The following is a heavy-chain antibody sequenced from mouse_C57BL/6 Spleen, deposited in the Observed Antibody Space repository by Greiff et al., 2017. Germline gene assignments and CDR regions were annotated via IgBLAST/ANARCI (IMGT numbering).Heavy chain of an antibody. CDR2: IDPSDSET. D-gene: IGHD4-1*01. V-gene: IGHV1-52*01. CDR1: GYTFTSYW. J-gene: IGHJ3*01. CDR3: ASLGRGFAY. Sequence: QVQLQQSGAELVRPGPSVKLSCKASGYTFTSYWMHWVKQRPIQGLEWIGNIDPSDSETHYNQKFKDKATLTVDKSSSTAYMQHSSLSSEDSAVYYCASLGRGFAYWGQGTLVTVAA.